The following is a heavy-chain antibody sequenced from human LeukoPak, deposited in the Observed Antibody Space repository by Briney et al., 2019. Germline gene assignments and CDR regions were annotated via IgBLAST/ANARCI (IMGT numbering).Heavy chain of an antibody. D-gene: IGHD1-26*01. CDR3: AKLVGATTGIDY. J-gene: IGHJ4*02. CDR2: ISSSGSTK. V-gene: IGHV3-48*03. Sequence: PGGSLRLSCAASGFTFSSYEMNWVRQAPGKGLEWVSYISSSGSTKYYADSVKGRFTISRDNAKNTVYLQMNSLSAEDTAVYYCAKLVGATTGIDYWGQGTLVTVSS. CDR1: GFTFSSYE.